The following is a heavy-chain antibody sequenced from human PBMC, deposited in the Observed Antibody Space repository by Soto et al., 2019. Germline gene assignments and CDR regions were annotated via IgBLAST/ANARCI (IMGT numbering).Heavy chain of an antibody. V-gene: IGHV3-23*01. J-gene: IGHJ6*02. CDR3: AGGGSPYYGMDV. Sequence: GGSLRLSCAASGFTFSSYAMSWVRQAPGKGLEWVSAISGSGGSTYYADSVKGRFTISRDNTKNTPYLQMNSLRAEDTAVYYCAGGGSPYYGMDVWGQGTTVTVSS. CDR1: GFTFSSYA. D-gene: IGHD2-15*01. CDR2: ISGSGGST.